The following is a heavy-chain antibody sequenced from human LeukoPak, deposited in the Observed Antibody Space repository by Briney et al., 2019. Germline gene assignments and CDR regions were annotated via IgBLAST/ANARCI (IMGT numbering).Heavy chain of an antibody. CDR2: ISAYIGNT. CDR3: ARGVRRSGTLERLLNSVERLSYYFDY. Sequence: ASVKGSCKASGYTFTSYGISWVRQAPGQGLEWMGWISAYIGNTNYTQKLQGRVTITRNTSISTAYMELSSLRSKDTAVYYCARGVRRSGTLERLLNSVERLSYYFDYWGQGTLVTVSS. J-gene: IGHJ4*02. D-gene: IGHD1-1*01. V-gene: IGHV1-18*01. CDR1: GYTFTSYG.